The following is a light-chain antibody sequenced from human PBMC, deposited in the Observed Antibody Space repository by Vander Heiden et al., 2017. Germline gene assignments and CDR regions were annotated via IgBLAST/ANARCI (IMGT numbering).Light chain of an antibody. CDR2: DAS. CDR1: QDISNY. CDR3: QQYDNLPLT. V-gene: IGKV1-33*01. J-gene: IGKJ4*01. Sequence: DIQMTPSPSSLSASVGDRVTITCQASQDISNYLNRYQQKPGKAPKLLIYDASNLETGVPSRFSGGGSGTDFTFTISSLQPEDIATYYCQQYDNLPLTFGGGTKVEIK.